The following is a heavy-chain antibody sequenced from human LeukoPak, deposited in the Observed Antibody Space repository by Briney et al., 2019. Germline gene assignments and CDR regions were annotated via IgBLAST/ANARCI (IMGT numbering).Heavy chain of an antibody. CDR3: AKDLEYCSSTSCYDYYYGMDV. CDR1: GFTFSSYG. V-gene: IGHV3-30*02. CDR2: IRYDGSNK. J-gene: IGHJ6*02. D-gene: IGHD2-2*01. Sequence: GGSLRLSCAASGFTFSSYGMDWVRQAPGKGLEWVAFIRYDGSNKYYADSVKGRFTISRDNSKNTLYLQMNSLRAEDTAVYYCAKDLEYCSSTSCYDYYYGMDVWGQGTTVTVSS.